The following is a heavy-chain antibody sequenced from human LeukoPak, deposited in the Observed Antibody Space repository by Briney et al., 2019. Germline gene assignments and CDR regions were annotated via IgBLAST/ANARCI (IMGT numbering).Heavy chain of an antibody. CDR1: GFTFSSYG. D-gene: IGHD2-15*01. Sequence: GRSLRLSCAASGFTFSSYGMHWVRRAPGKGLEWVAVIWYDGSNKYYADSVKGRFTISRDNSKNTLYLQMNSLRAEDTAVYYCASETNCSGGSCYQTWGQGTLVTVSS. V-gene: IGHV3-33*01. CDR3: ASETNCSGGSCYQT. CDR2: IWYDGSNK. J-gene: IGHJ5*02.